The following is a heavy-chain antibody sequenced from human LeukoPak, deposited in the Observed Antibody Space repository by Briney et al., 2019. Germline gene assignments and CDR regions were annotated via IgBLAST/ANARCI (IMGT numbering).Heavy chain of an antibody. J-gene: IGHJ4*02. CDR1: GGSIGSNY. CDR3: AKYGTSGGEIDN. Sequence: PSETLSLTCTVSGGSIGSNYWTWIRQPPGKGLEYIGYIYYTGGTNYNPSLKSRVTISVDTSKNQFSLKLTSVTAADTAVYFCAKYGTSGGEIDNWGQGTLVTVSS. D-gene: IGHD1-14*01. V-gene: IGHV4-59*08. CDR2: IYYTGGT.